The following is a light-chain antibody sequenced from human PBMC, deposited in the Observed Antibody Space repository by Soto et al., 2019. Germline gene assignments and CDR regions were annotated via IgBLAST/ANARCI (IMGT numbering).Light chain of an antibody. CDR1: SGDVGGYDY. J-gene: IGLJ1*01. V-gene: IGLV2-14*01. CDR2: EVT. Sequence: QSALTQPASVSGSPGQSITISCTGTSGDVGGYDYVSWYQQHPGKAPKLMIFEVTNRPSGVSNRFSGSKSGNTASLTISGLRAEDEADYYCSSFRSTSTLPYVFGTGTKLTVL. CDR3: SSFRSTSTLPYV.